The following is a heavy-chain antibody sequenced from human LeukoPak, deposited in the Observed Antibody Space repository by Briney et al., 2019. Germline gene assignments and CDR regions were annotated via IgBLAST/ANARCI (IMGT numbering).Heavy chain of an antibody. V-gene: IGHV4-59*12. CDR2: IYYSGST. J-gene: IGHJ3*02. D-gene: IGHD3-3*01. CDR1: GGSISSYY. Sequence: SETLSLTCTVSGGSISSYYWSWIRQPPGKGLEWIGYIYYSGSTNYNPSLKSRVTISVDTSKNQFSLKLSSVTAADTAVYYCARGRTPSIILRADIWGQGTMTVSS. CDR3: ARGRTPSIILRADI.